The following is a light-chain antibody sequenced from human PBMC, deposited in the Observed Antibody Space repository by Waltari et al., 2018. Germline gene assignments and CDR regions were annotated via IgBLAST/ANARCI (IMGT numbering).Light chain of an antibody. CDR1: KSISSY. J-gene: IGKJ1*01. CDR2: AAS. CDR3: QQSYSTPPWT. V-gene: IGKV1-39*01. Sequence: DIQMSQSPSSLSASVVDRVTITCRASKSISSYLNWYQQKPGKVPKLLIYAASSLQSGVPSRFSGSGSGTDFTLTISSLQPEDFATYYCQQSYSTPPWTFGQGTKVEIK.